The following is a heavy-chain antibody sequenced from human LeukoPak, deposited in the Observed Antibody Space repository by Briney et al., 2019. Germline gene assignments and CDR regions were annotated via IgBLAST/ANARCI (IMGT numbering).Heavy chain of an antibody. CDR2: INPKNGDT. CDR3: ARDRSGYCSGGSCYSGYWFDP. V-gene: IGHV1-2*06. Sequence: GASVKVSCKASGYTFTAYYIHWVRQAPGQGLEWMGRINPKNGDTNYAQKFQGRVTMTRDTSISTAYMELSSLRSEDTAVYYCARDRSGYCSGGSCYSGYWFDPWGQGTLVTVSS. D-gene: IGHD2-15*01. J-gene: IGHJ5*02. CDR1: GYTFTAYY.